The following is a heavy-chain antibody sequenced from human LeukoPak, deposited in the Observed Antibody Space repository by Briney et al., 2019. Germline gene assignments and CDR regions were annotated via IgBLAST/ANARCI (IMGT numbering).Heavy chain of an antibody. CDR3: ARQKQVHNYDILTGYYIGGSLLYFDY. D-gene: IGHD3-9*01. J-gene: IGHJ4*02. CDR2: ISAHNGNT. Sequence: GASVKVSCKASGYTFTSYGISWVRQAPGQGLEWMGWISAHNGNTDYAQKHQGRVTMTTDTSTSTAYLELRSLRSDDTAVYYCARQKQVHNYDILTGYYIGGSLLYFDYWGQGTLVTVSS. CDR1: GYTFTSYG. V-gene: IGHV1-18*01.